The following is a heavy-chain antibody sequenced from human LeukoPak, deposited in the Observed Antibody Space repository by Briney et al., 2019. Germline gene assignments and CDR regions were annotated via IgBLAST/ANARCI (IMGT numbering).Heavy chain of an antibody. Sequence: PGGSLRLSCAASGLTLSSYWMHWVRQAPGRGLVWVSRINSDGSSISYADSVKGRFTISRDNAKNTLFLQMNSLRVEDSAVYYCTRGRGVNGEYWGQGTLVTVSS. J-gene: IGHJ4*02. D-gene: IGHD2-8*02. CDR3: TRGRGVNGEY. CDR2: INSDGSSI. V-gene: IGHV3-74*01. CDR1: GLTLSSYW.